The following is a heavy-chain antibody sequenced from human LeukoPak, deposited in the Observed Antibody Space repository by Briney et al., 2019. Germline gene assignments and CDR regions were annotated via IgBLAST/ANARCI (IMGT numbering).Heavy chain of an antibody. CDR3: AKYCSGGSCYFDYYYGMDV. Sequence: GASVKVSCKASGYTFTSYDINWVRQAPGQGLEWMGWMNPNSGNTGYAQKFQGRVTMTRNTSISTAYMELSSLRSEDTAVYYCAKYCSGGSCYFDYYYGMDVWGQGTTVTVSS. CDR2: MNPNSGNT. J-gene: IGHJ6*02. D-gene: IGHD2-15*01. CDR1: GYTFTSYD. V-gene: IGHV1-8*01.